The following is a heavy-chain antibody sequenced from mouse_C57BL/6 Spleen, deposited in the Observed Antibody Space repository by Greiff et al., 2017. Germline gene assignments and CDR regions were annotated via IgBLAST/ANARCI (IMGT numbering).Heavy chain of an antibody. CDR2: IDPNSGGT. D-gene: IGHD2-2*01. CDR3: ANWDGYDGDYYAMDY. V-gene: IGHV1-72*01. J-gene: IGHJ4*01. Sequence: QVQLQQPGAELVKPGASVKLSCKASGYTFTSYWMHWVKQRPGRGLEWIGRIDPNSGGTKYNEKFKGKAKLTVDKPSSTAYMQLSSLTSEDSAVYYWANWDGYDGDYYAMDYWGQGTSVTVSS. CDR1: GYTFTSYW.